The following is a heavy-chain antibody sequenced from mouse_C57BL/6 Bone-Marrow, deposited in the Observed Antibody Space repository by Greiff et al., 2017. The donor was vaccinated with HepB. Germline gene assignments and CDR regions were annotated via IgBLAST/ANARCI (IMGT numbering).Heavy chain of an antibody. Sequence: VQLQQSGPELVKPGASVKISCKASGYTFTDYYMNWVKQSHGKSLEWIGDINPNNGGTSYNQKFKGKATLTVDKSSSTAYMELRSLTSEDSAVYYCARGYGSSYPFAYWGQGTLVTVSA. V-gene: IGHV1-26*01. D-gene: IGHD1-1*01. J-gene: IGHJ3*01. CDR2: INPNNGGT. CDR3: ARGYGSSYPFAY. CDR1: GYTFTDYY.